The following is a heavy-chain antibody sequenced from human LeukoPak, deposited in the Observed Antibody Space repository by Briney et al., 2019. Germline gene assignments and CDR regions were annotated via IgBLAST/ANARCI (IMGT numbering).Heavy chain of an antibody. CDR2: ISAYNGNT. CDR1: GYTFTSYG. J-gene: IGHJ4*02. Sequence: GASVKVSCKASGYTFTSYGISWVRQAPGQGLEWMGWISAYNGNTNYAQKLQGRVTMTTDTSTSTAYMELRSLRSDDTAVYYCARGWDIRYSSSRYFDYWGQGTLVTVSS. CDR3: ARGWDIRYSSSRYFDY. D-gene: IGHD6-6*01. V-gene: IGHV1-18*01.